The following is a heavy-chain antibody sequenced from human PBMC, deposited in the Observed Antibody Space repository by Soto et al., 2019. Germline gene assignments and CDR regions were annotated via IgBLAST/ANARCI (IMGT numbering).Heavy chain of an antibody. D-gene: IGHD4-4*01. CDR2: INHSGDT. CDR1: GGSFSDFY. Sequence: PSETLSLTCAVYGGSFSDFYLNWIRQSPGKGLEWIGEINHSGDTNYNPSLKSRVTISVDTSKNQFSLQLNSVTATDTAVYYCAQRTLTNWFDPWGQGTPVTVSS. V-gene: IGHV4-34*01. CDR3: AQRTLTNWFDP. J-gene: IGHJ5*02.